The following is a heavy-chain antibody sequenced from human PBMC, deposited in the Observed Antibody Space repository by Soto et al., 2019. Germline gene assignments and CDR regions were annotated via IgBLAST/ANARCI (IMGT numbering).Heavy chain of an antibody. D-gene: IGHD2-2*01. CDR1: GDSISSYC. J-gene: IGHJ3*02. Sequence: XXTLSLACTVSGDSISSYCWDWIRQPPGKGLEWIGYIYSSGHTHYNPSLKSRVTISVDRSKNQFSLNLSSVTAADTAVYYCVLVEGDTFDSSAQGTMVTVSS. CDR2: IYSSGHT. V-gene: IGHV4-59*08. CDR3: VLVEGDTFDS.